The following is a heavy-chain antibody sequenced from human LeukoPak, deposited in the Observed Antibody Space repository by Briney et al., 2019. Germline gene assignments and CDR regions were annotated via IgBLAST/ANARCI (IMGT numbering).Heavy chain of an antibody. D-gene: IGHD6-6*01. V-gene: IGHV4-38-2*02. CDR2: IYHSGST. CDR3: ARTLYSSSSENYFDY. J-gene: IGHJ4*02. Sequence: SETLSLTCTVSGYSISSGYYWGWIRQPPGKGLEWIGSIYHSGSTYYNPSLKSRVTISVDTSKNQFSLKLRSVTAADTAVYFCARTLYSSSSENYFDYWGQGTLVTVSS. CDR1: GYSISSGYY.